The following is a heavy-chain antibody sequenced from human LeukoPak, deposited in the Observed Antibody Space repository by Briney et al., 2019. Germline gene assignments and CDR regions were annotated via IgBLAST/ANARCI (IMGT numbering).Heavy chain of an antibody. Sequence: PGGXLRLSCAASGFTFSHYWMTWLRQAPGKGLEWVANIKQDGSEKYYVDSVKGRFTISRDNAKNSLYLQMNSLRVDDTALYYCARAGYTYTTLYYWGQGTLVTVSS. CDR3: ARAGYTYTTLYY. CDR1: GFTFSHYW. D-gene: IGHD5-18*01. V-gene: IGHV3-7*01. CDR2: IKQDGSEK. J-gene: IGHJ4*02.